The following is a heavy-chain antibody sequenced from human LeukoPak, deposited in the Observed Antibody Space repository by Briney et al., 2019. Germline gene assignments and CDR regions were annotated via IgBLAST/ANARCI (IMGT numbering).Heavy chain of an antibody. D-gene: IGHD6-13*01. J-gene: IGHJ5*01. V-gene: IGHV3-23*01. CDR3: ARESPVAATGRSWFDS. CDR2: ITGGGSTT. Sequence: PGGSLRLSCAVSGFTFSSYAMRWVRQAPGKGLEWVSTITGGGSTTYYADSVKGRFTISRDNSKNTLYLQMNSLRAEDTALYYCARESPVAATGRSWFDSWGQGTLVTVSS. CDR1: GFTFSSYA.